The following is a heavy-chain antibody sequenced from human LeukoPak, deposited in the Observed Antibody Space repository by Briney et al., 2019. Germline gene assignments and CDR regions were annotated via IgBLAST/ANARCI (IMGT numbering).Heavy chain of an antibody. V-gene: IGHV1-46*01. CDR1: GYTFTSYY. D-gene: IGHD3-10*01. CDR2: INPSGGST. Sequence: ASVKVSCKASGYTFTSYYMHWVRQAPGQGLEWMGIINPSGGSTSYAQKFEGRVTMTRDMSTSTVYMELSSLRSEDTAVYYCARGYYGSGSYPYFDYWGQGTLVTVSS. CDR3: ARGYYGSGSYPYFDY. J-gene: IGHJ4*02.